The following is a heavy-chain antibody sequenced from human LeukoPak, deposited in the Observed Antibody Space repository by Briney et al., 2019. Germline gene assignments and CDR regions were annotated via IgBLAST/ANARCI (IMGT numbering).Heavy chain of an antibody. CDR3: ASRGDSSSWYTAYSMDV. V-gene: IGHV3-21*01. J-gene: IGHJ6*04. CDR2: ISSSSSYI. D-gene: IGHD6-13*01. Sequence: GGSLRLSCAASGFTFSSYSMNWVRQAPGKGLEWVSSISSSSSYIYYADSVKGRFTISRDNAKNSPYLQMNSLRAEDTAVYYCASRGDSSSWYTAYSMDVWGKGTTVTVSS. CDR1: GFTFSSYS.